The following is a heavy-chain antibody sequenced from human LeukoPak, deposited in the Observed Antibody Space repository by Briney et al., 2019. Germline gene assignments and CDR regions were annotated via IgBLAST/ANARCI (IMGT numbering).Heavy chain of an antibody. V-gene: IGHV1-18*01. Sequence: APVKVSRKASGYTFTNYGLICVRQAPGQGLEWMGWISTDNGNTNSVQKLQGRVTLTTDTSTTTAYMELRSLRSDDTAVYYCARGDDAFDIWGQGTMVTVSS. CDR3: ARGDDAFDI. J-gene: IGHJ3*02. CDR2: ISTDNGNT. CDR1: GYTFTNYG.